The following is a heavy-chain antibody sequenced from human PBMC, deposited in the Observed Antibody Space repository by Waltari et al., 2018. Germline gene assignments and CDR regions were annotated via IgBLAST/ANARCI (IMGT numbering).Heavy chain of an antibody. D-gene: IGHD3-10*01. V-gene: IGHV3-21*01. Sequence: EVQLVESGGGLVKPGGSLRLSCAAYGFTFSSYSMTWVRQAPGKWLEWFSSISSSSSYIYYTDSVKGRFTISRDNAKNSLYLQMNSLRAEDTAVYYCARGGSGNPIDYWGQGTLVTVSS. CDR3: ARGGSGNPIDY. J-gene: IGHJ4*02. CDR2: ISSSSSYI. CDR1: GFTFSSYS.